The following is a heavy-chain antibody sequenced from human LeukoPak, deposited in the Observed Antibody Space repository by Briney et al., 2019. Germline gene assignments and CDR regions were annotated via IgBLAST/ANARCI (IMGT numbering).Heavy chain of an antibody. J-gene: IGHJ4*02. V-gene: IGHV3-53*01. Sequence: GGSLRLSCAASGFTVSSNSMSWVRQAPGKGLEWGSVIHSGGSTYYADSVKGRFTISRDNSKNTLFLQMNSLRAEDTAVYYCARAAAYCSGGSCYFDYWGQGTLVTVSS. CDR2: IHSGGST. D-gene: IGHD2-15*01. CDR3: ARAAAYCSGGSCYFDY. CDR1: GFTVSSNS.